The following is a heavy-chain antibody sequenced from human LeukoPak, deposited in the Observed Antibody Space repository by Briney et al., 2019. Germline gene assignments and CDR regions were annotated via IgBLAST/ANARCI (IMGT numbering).Heavy chain of an antibody. V-gene: IGHV4-39*01. D-gene: IGHD3-3*01. CDR3: ARQRGRFLEWLPSGYFDY. CDR2: IYYSGST. Sequence: PSQTLSLTCTVSGGSISSSSYYWGWIRQPPGKGLEWIGSIYYSGSTYYTPSLKSRVTISVYTSKNQFSLKLSSVTAADTAVYYCARQRGRFLEWLPSGYFDYWGQGTLVTVSS. CDR1: GGSISSSSYY. J-gene: IGHJ4*02.